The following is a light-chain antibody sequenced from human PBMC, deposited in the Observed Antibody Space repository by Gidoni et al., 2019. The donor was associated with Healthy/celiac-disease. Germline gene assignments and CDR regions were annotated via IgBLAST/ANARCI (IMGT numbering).Light chain of an antibody. V-gene: IGKV1-9*01. CDR3: QQLNSYPT. J-gene: IGKJ3*01. Sequence: IQLTQSPSSLSASVGERVTITCRASQGISSYLAWYQQKPGKAPKLLIYAASTLQSGVPSRFSGSGSGTDFTLTISSLQPEDFATYYCQQLNSYPTFGPGTKVDIK. CDR2: AAS. CDR1: QGISSY.